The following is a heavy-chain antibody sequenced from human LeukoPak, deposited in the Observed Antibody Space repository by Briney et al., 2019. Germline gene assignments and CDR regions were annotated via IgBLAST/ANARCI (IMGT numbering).Heavy chain of an antibody. V-gene: IGHV1-2*02. CDR1: GYTFTGYY. CDR2: INPNSGGT. J-gene: IGHJ4*02. CDR3: ARDSDLGYSYSDY. Sequence: GASVKVSCKASGYTFTGYYMHWVRQAPGQGLEWMGWINPNSGGTNYAQKFQGRVTMTRDTSISTAYMELSRLRSDDTAVYYCARDSDLGYSYSDYWGQGTLVTVSS. D-gene: IGHD5-18*01.